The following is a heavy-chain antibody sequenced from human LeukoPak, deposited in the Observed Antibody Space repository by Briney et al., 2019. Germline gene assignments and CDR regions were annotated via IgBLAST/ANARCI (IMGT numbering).Heavy chain of an antibody. Sequence: GGSLRLSCTTSGFMFGDNAMSWVRQAPGKGLEWVGLIGSKAYGGTTEYAASAKGRLTISRDDSKSIAYLQMNSRRTEDTAVYYYTRHHSWSLFDYWGQGTLVTVSS. CDR3: TRHHSWSLFDY. CDR2: IGSKAYGGTT. CDR1: GFMFGDNA. D-gene: IGHD6-13*01. J-gene: IGHJ4*02. V-gene: IGHV3-49*04.